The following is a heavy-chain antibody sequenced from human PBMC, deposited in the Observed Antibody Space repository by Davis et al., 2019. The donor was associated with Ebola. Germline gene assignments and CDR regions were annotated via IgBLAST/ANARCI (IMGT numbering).Heavy chain of an antibody. V-gene: IGHV4-34*01. D-gene: IGHD2-2*01. CDR1: GGSFSGYY. J-gene: IGHJ5*02. CDR2: INHSGST. CDR3: AGGYANGFDP. Sequence: MPSETLSLTCAVYGGSFSGYYWSWIRQPPGKGLEWIGEINHSGSTNYNPSLKSRVTISVDTSKNQFSLKLSSVTAADTAVYYCAGGYANGFDPWGQGTLVTVSS.